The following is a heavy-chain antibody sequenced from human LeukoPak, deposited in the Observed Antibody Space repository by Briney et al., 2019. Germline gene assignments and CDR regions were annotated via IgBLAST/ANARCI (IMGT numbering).Heavy chain of an antibody. Sequence: SETLSLTCTVSGGSISRYFWRWIRRPPGKGLEFVGYIYYSWSTKYNPSLKSRVTISVHTSKNQFSLNLSSVTAADTAVYYCASAGSTLVRGVIIGGMDACGEGNPVTAS. CDR3: ASAGSTLVRGVIIGGMDA. CDR2: IYYSWST. D-gene: IGHD3-10*01. V-gene: IGHV4-59*13. CDR1: GGSISRYF. J-gene: IGHJ6*02.